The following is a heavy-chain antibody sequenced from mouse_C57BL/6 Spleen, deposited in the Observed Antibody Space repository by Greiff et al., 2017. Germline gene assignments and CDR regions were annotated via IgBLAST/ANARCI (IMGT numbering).Heavy chain of an antibody. J-gene: IGHJ1*03. CDR2: INPNYGTT. V-gene: IGHV1-39*01. CDR3: ARERDGSSSWYFDV. Sequence: VQLKESGPELVKPGASVKISCKASGYSFTDYNMNWVKQSNGKSLEWIGVINPNYGTTSYNQKFKGKATLTVDQSSSTAYMQLNSLSSEDSAVYYCARERDGSSSWYFDVWGTGTTVTVSS. D-gene: IGHD1-1*01. CDR1: GYSFTDYN.